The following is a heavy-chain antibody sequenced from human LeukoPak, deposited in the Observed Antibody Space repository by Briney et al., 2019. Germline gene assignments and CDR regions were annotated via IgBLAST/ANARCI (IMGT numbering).Heavy chain of an antibody. V-gene: IGHV3-66*01. CDR2: IYSGGST. CDR1: GFTFSSYG. CDR3: AIRKSGNAIDY. J-gene: IGHJ4*02. Sequence: GGSLRLSCAASGFTFSSYGMSWVRQAPGKGLEWVAVIYSGGSTNYADSVKGRLTISRDNSKNTLYLLMNSLRAEDTAVYYCAIRKSGNAIDYWGQGTLVTVSS. D-gene: IGHD5-12*01.